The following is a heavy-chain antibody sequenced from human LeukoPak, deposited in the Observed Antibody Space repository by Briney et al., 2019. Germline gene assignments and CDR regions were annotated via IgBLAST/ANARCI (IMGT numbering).Heavy chain of an antibody. J-gene: IGHJ4*02. CDR1: GFTFISYE. Sequence: GGSLSLSCAASGFTFISYEMNWVCQAPGKGLEWVSYISSSGGSIYYTDSVKGRFTISRDNAQNSLYLQMNSLRAEDTAVYYCARSISDCFDYWGPGTLVTVSS. CDR3: ARSISDCFDY. V-gene: IGHV3-48*03. CDR2: ISSSGGSI.